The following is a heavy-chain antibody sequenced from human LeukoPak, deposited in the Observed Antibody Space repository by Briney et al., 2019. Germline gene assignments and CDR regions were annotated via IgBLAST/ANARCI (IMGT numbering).Heavy chain of an antibody. CDR2: INPSGGST. V-gene: IGHV1-46*01. CDR3: ARGGSGWYVDY. D-gene: IGHD6-19*01. Sequence: ASVKVSCKASGYTFTSYYMHWVRQAPGQGLEWMGIINPSGGSTSYAQKFQGRVTMTRDMSTSTVYMELSSLRSDDTAVYYCARGGSGWYVDYWGQGTLVTVSS. J-gene: IGHJ4*02. CDR1: GYTFTSYY.